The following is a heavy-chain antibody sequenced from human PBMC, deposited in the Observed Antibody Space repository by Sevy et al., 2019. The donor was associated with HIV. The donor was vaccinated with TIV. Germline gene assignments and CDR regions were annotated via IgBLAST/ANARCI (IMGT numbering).Heavy chain of an antibody. CDR2: IYSGGST. CDR3: ARDLMDSSSSGIAAASDY. V-gene: IGHV3-53*01. J-gene: IGHJ4*02. D-gene: IGHD6-6*01. Sequence: GESLKISCAASGFTVSSNYMSWVRQAPGKGLEWVSVIYSGGSTYYADSVKGRFTISRDNSKNTLYLQMNSLRAEDTAVYYCARDLMDSSSSGIAAASDYWGQRTMVTVSS. CDR1: GFTVSSNY.